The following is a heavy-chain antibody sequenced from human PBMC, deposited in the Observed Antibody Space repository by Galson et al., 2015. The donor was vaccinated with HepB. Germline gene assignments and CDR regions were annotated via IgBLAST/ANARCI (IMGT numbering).Heavy chain of an antibody. D-gene: IGHD3-10*01. CDR1: GFTFSSYW. CDR2: IKQDGSEK. CDR3: ARDHHYYGSESYWVY. J-gene: IGHJ4*02. Sequence: LRLSCAASGFTFSSYWMSRVRQAPGKGLEWVANIKQDGSEKYYVDSVKGRFTISRDNAKNSLYLQMNSLRAEDTAVYYCARDHHYYGSESYWVYWGQGTLVTVSS. V-gene: IGHV3-7*01.